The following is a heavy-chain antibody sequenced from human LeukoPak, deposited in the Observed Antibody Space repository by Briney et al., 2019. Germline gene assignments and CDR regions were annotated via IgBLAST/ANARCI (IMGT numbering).Heavy chain of an antibody. Sequence: PSETLSLTCTVSGGSISSYYWSWIRQPPGKGLEWIGYIYYSGSTNYNPSLKSRVIISVDTSKNQFSLKLSSVTAADTAVYYCARAVVSATGPFDYWSQGTLVTVSS. CDR3: ARAVVSATGPFDY. V-gene: IGHV4-59*01. CDR2: IYYSGST. D-gene: IGHD2-15*01. CDR1: GGSISSYY. J-gene: IGHJ4*02.